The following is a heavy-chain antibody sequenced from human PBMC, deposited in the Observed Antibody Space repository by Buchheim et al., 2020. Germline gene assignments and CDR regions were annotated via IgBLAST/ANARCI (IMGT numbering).Heavy chain of an antibody. V-gene: IGHV3-21*01. Sequence: EVQLVESGGGLVKPGGSLRLSCAASGFTFSSYSMNWVRQAPGKGLEWVSSISSSSSYIYYADSVKGRFTISRDNDKNSLYLQMNSLRAEDTAVYYCARGYYDFWSGYYRGGNWFDPWGQGTL. CDR1: GFTFSSYS. D-gene: IGHD3-3*01. CDR2: ISSSSSYI. CDR3: ARGYYDFWSGYYRGGNWFDP. J-gene: IGHJ5*02.